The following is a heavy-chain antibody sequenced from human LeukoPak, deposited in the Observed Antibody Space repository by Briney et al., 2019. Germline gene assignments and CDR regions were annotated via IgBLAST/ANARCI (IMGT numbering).Heavy chain of an antibody. CDR3: AKPQQMANFDF. J-gene: IGHJ4*02. Sequence: PGGSLRLSCAASGFTFSSYAMHWVRQAPGKGLEWVSAISASGGSTYYADSVRGRFTISRDNSKNTLYLQMSSLRVEDTAVYYCAKPQQMANFDFWGQGTLVTVSS. D-gene: IGHD6-13*01. V-gene: IGHV3-23*01. CDR1: GFTFSSYA. CDR2: ISASGGST.